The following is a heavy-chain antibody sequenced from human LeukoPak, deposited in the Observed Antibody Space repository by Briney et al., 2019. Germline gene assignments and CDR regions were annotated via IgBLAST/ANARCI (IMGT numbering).Heavy chain of an antibody. CDR3: AKVITGAPPWRGAFDI. CDR1: GFTFSAYA. J-gene: IGHJ3*02. CDR2: IGGSGVST. D-gene: IGHD1-20*01. V-gene: IGHV3-23*01. Sequence: GGSLRLSCAASGFTFSAYAMSWVRQAPGKGLEWVSFIGGSGVSTWCADSVKGRFTFSRDNSKNTLYLQMNSLRAEDTAIYYCAKVITGAPPWRGAFDIWSQGTMVAVSS.